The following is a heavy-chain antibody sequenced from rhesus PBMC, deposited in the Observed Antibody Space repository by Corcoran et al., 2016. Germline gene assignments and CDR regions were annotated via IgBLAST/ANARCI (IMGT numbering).Heavy chain of an antibody. CDR2: IYGTGGST. Sequence: QVQLQESGPGLVKPSETLSLTCAVSGGSISGDYWSWIRQSPGKGRVWFGRIYGTGGSTDSSPSLKSRVTISTDTSKNQFSLRLSSVTAADTAVYYCARRLNSGSYYYVRYFDYWGQGVLVTVSS. D-gene: IGHD3-16*01. J-gene: IGHJ4*01. V-gene: IGHV4-160*01. CDR3: ARRLNSGSYYYVRYFDY. CDR1: GGSISGDY.